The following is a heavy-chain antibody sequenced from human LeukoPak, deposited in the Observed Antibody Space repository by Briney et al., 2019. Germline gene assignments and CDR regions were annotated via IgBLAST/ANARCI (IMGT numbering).Heavy chain of an antibody. V-gene: IGHV4-39*07. CDR3: ARVLSGYDSMGYFDY. D-gene: IGHD5-12*01. Sequence: PSENLSLTCTVSGCSISSSSYYWGWIRQPPGKGLEWIGSIYYSGSTYYNPSLKSRVTISVDTSKNQFSLKLSSVTAADTAVYYCARVLSGYDSMGYFDYWGQGTLVTVSS. J-gene: IGHJ4*02. CDR2: IYYSGST. CDR1: GCSISSSSYY.